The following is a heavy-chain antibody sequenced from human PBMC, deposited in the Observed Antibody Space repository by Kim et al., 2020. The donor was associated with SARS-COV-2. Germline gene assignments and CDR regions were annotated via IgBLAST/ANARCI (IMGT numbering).Heavy chain of an antibody. Sequence: GGSLRLSCAASGFTFSSYGMHWVRQAPGKGLEWVAVIWYDGSNKYYADSVKGRFTISRDNSKNTLYLQMNSLRAEDTAVYYCARAGDSSGQVCDYWGQGTLVTVSS. V-gene: IGHV3-33*01. CDR3: ARAGDSSGQVCDY. J-gene: IGHJ4*02. CDR2: IWYDGSNK. D-gene: IGHD3-22*01. CDR1: GFTFSSYG.